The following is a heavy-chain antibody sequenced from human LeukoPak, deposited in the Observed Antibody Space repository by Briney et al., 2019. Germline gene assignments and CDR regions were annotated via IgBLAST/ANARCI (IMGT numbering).Heavy chain of an antibody. CDR1: GYTFTGYY. Sequence: ASVKVFCKASGYTFTGYYMHCVRQAPGQGLEWMGWINPKSGDTNYAQKFKGRVTMTRDTYISTAYMELSRLRSEDTAVYYCATDFGTDSSGWYPVSTGFDYWGQGTLVTVSS. CDR2: INPKSGDT. V-gene: IGHV1-2*02. D-gene: IGHD6-19*01. J-gene: IGHJ4*02. CDR3: ATDFGTDSSGWYPVSTGFDY.